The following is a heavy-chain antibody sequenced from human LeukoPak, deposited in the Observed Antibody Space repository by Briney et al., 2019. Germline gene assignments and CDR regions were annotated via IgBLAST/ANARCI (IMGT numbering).Heavy chain of an antibody. D-gene: IGHD3-10*01. Sequence: GGSLRLSCAASGFTFSSYAMSWVRQAPGKGLEWVSAISGSDGSTYYADSVKGRFTISRDNSKNTLYLQMNSLRAEDTAVYYCAKWGLLWFGSYFDYWGQGTLVTVSS. J-gene: IGHJ4*02. CDR2: ISGSDGST. CDR1: GFTFSSYA. V-gene: IGHV3-23*01. CDR3: AKWGLLWFGSYFDY.